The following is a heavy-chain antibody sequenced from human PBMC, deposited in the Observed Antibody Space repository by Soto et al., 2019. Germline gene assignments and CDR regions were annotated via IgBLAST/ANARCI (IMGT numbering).Heavy chain of an antibody. CDR3: ARGLRNSVWYRGWFDP. CDR2: INHSGST. CDR1: GGSFSGYY. J-gene: IGHJ5*02. V-gene: IGHV4-34*01. Sequence: QVQLQQWGAGLLKPSETLSLTCAVYGGSFSGYYWSWIRQPPGKGLEWIGEINHSGSTNYNPSLKSRVTLSVDTSESQFSLKLGSVTAAGTGVYYCARGLRNSVWYRGWFDPWGQGSLVTVSS. D-gene: IGHD6-19*01.